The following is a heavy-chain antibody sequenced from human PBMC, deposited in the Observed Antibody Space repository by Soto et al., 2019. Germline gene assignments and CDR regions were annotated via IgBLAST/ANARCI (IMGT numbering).Heavy chain of an antibody. CDR1: GYSFTSYC. CDR3: ARNVYGSGSYYWFDP. J-gene: IGHJ5*02. CDR2: IDPSDSYT. Sequence: GESLKISGKGSGYSFTSYCISWVLQMPWKGLEWMGRIDPSDSYTNYSPSFQGHVTISADKSISTAYLQWSSLKASDTAMYYCARNVYGSGSYYWFDPWGQGTLVTVSS. V-gene: IGHV5-10-1*01. D-gene: IGHD3-10*01.